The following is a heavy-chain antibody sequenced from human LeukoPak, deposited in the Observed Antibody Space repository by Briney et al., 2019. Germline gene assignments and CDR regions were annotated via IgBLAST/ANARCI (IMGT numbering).Heavy chain of an antibody. V-gene: IGHV4-59*08. CDR3: ARRGSGYGPWD. CDR1: GGTISNYY. CDR2: ISYSGST. D-gene: IGHD5-18*01. Sequence: SETLSLTCTVSGGTISNYYWNWIRQPPGKGLEWIGYISYSGSTNYNPSLKSRVTISVDTSKNQFSLRLSSVTAADTAVYYCARRGSGYGPWDWGQGTLVTVS. J-gene: IGHJ4*02.